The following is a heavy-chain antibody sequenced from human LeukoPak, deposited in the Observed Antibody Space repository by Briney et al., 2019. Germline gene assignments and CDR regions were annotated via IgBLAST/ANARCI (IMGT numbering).Heavy chain of an antibody. D-gene: IGHD6-13*01. CDR2: IYYSGST. Sequence: SETLSLTCTVSGGSISSYYWSWIRQPPGKGLEWIGYIYYSGSTNYNPSLKSRVTISVDTSKNQFSLKLSSVTAADTAVYYCARHGPGESSSWYEWYYYYGMDVWGQGTTVTVSS. CDR1: GGSISSYY. CDR3: ARHGPGESSSWYEWYYYYGMDV. J-gene: IGHJ6*02. V-gene: IGHV4-59*08.